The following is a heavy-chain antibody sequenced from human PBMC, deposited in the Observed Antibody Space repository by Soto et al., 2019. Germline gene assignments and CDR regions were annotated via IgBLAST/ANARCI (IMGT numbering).Heavy chain of an antibody. D-gene: IGHD3-10*02. CDR3: ARGLGSGSYYYYYGMDV. J-gene: IGHJ6*02. V-gene: IGHV1-8*01. Sequence: GASVKVSCKASGYTFTSYDINWVRQATGQGLEWMGWMNPNSGNTGYAQKFQGRVTMTRNTSISTAYMELSSLRSEDTAVYYCARGLGSGSYYYYYGMDVWGQGTTVTVSS. CDR1: GYTFTSYD. CDR2: MNPNSGNT.